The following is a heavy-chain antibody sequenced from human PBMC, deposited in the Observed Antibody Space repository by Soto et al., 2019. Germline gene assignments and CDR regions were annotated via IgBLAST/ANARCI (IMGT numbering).Heavy chain of an antibody. CDR3: ARDRDTAMVTRNYYGMDV. D-gene: IGHD5-18*01. CDR1: GGTFSSYA. Sequence: QVQLVQSGAEVKKPGSSVKVSCKASGGTFSSYAISWVRQAPGQGLEWMGGIISIFGTASYAQKFQGRVTITADESTSTAYMELSSLRSEDTAVYYCARDRDTAMVTRNYYGMDVWGQGTTVTVSS. J-gene: IGHJ6*02. V-gene: IGHV1-69*01. CDR2: IISIFGTA.